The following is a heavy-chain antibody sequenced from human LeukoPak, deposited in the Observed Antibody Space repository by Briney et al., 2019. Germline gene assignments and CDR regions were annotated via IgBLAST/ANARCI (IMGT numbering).Heavy chain of an antibody. CDR1: GGSISSYY. Sequence: SETLALTCTVSGGSISSYYWSWIRQPPGKGLEWIGYFYYSGSTNYHPSLKSRVTISVKMSKKQFFLKRSSVNAADTAVYYCARATGYMIEDYFDYWGQGTLVTVSS. CDR2: FYYSGST. D-gene: IGHD3-22*01. CDR3: ARATGYMIEDYFDY. J-gene: IGHJ4*02. V-gene: IGHV4-59*01.